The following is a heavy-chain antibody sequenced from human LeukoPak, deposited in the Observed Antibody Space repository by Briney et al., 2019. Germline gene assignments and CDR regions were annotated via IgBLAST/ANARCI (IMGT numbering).Heavy chain of an antibody. D-gene: IGHD6-13*01. V-gene: IGHV4-34*01. CDR3: ARAPAAGIGLRSELDP. J-gene: IGHJ5*02. CDR2: INHSGST. CDR1: GGSFSGYY. Sequence: SETLSLTCAVYGGSFSGYYWSWIRQPPGKGLEWIGEINHSGSTNYNPSLKSRVTISVDTSKNQFSLKLSSVTAADTAVYYCARAPAAGIGLRSELDPWGQGTLVTVSS.